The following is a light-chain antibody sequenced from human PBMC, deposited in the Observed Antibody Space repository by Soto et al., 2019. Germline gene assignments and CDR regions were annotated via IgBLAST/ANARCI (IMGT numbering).Light chain of an antibody. V-gene: IGLV1-40*01. Sequence: QSVLTQPPSESGAPGQRVTICCTGSSSNIGAAYAVHWYQQLPGTAPKLLIYGNSNRPSGVPDRFSGSKSGTSASLAITGLQAEDEADYYCHSYDISLGASVFGGGTKLTVL. J-gene: IGLJ3*02. CDR3: HSYDISLGASV. CDR2: GNS. CDR1: SSNIGAAYA.